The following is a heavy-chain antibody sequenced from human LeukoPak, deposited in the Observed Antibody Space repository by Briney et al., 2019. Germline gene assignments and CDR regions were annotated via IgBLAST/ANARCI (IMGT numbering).Heavy chain of an antibody. CDR1: GSSISNYF. D-gene: IGHD4-11*01. V-gene: IGHV4-59*01. J-gene: IGHJ6*02. Sequence: SETLSLTCSVSGSSISNYFWSWIRQPPGKGLEWIGYISNGGSTDYNPSLESRLTISVDTSKNQFSLKLSSVTAADTAVYYCARSQTYSNLYYFYPMNVWGQGTTVTVSS. CDR3: ARSQTYSNLYYFYPMNV. CDR2: ISNGGST.